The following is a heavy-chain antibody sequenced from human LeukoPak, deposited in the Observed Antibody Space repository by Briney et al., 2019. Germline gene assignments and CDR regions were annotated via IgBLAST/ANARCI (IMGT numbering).Heavy chain of an antibody. Sequence: GALLLSCACSGFPFSSYSMDGVRPAPGEGVEWVSSISSSSYIYYADSVRGRFTISRDTDKNSLYVQMTSLRPEDPAVYYWGRAYGSGRSWYFDYWGQGTLVTVPS. V-gene: IGHV3-21*01. CDR2: ISSSSYI. CDR1: GFPFSSYS. D-gene: IGHD3-10*01. CDR3: GRAYGSGRSWYFDY. J-gene: IGHJ4*02.